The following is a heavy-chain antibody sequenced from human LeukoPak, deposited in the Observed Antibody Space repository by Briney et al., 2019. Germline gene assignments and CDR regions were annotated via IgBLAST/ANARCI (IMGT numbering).Heavy chain of an antibody. D-gene: IGHD3-22*01. CDR3: ARPKFDSSGYYGY. Sequence: GGSLRLSCAASGFTFSSYWMHWVRQAPGKGLVWVSRINGDGSSTSYADSVKGRFTISRDDAKNMLYLQMNSLRAEDTAVYYCARPKFDSSGYYGYWGQGTLVTVSS. CDR1: GFTFSSYW. CDR2: INGDGSST. V-gene: IGHV3-74*01. J-gene: IGHJ4*02.